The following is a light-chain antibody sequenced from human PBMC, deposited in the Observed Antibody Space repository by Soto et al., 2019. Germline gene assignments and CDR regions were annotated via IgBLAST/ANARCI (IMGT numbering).Light chain of an antibody. Sequence: DIPLTQSPSFLSASVGDRVTITCRASQGISSYLAWYQQKPGRARNLLIYAASTLQSGVPSRFSGSGSGTECTHTISSLQPEDFATYYCQKVNSSPITFGQGTRVEI. V-gene: IGKV1-9*01. CDR3: QKVNSSPIT. CDR2: AAS. CDR1: QGISSY. J-gene: IGKJ5*01.